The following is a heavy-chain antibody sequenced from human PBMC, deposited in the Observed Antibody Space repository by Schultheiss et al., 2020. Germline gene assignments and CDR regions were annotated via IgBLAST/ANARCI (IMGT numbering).Heavy chain of an antibody. J-gene: IGHJ4*02. V-gene: IGHV3-30*01. D-gene: IGHD3-3*01. CDR2: ISYDGSNK. CDR1: GFTFSSYA. Sequence: GGSLRLSCAASGFTFSSYAMHWVRQAPGKGLEWVAVISYDGSNKYYADSVKGRFTISRDNSKNTLYLQMNSLRAEDTAVYYCAKDPGGVVRDYWGQGTLVTVSS. CDR3: AKDPGGVVRDY.